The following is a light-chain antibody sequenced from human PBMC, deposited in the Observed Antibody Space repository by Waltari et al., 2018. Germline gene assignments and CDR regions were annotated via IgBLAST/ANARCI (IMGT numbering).Light chain of an antibody. CDR2: EVN. J-gene: IGLJ2*01. CDR1: SSDVGGYNY. V-gene: IGLV2-8*01. Sequence: QSALTQPPSASWSPGQSVTISCTGTSSDVGGYNYVSWYQQHPGKAPKLMIYEVNKRPSGVPDRFSGSKSGNTASLTVSGLQAEDEADYYCSSYEVSSNLLFGGGTKLTVL. CDR3: SSYEVSSNLL.